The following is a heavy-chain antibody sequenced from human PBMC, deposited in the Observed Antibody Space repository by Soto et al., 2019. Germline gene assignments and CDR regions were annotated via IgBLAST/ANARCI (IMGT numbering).Heavy chain of an antibody. CDR1: GFPFSRYA. V-gene: IGHV3-23*01. CDR2: ISGGGGST. J-gene: IGHJ4*02. D-gene: IGHD6-19*01. Sequence: EVQLLESGGGLVQPGGSLRLSCAASGFPFSRYAMSWVLQPPGKGLEWVSAISGGGGSTYYAESEKGRFTISRDNSKNTLYPQMNSLIAEDTAVYECAKDAQSVARSEIDYWGQGSLVTVSS. CDR3: AKDAQSVARSEIDY.